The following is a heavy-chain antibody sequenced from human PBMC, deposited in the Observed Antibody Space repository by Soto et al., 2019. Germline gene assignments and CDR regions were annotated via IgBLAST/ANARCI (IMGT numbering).Heavy chain of an antibody. V-gene: IGHV4-59*08. Sequence: SETLSLTCTVSGGSISSYGWSWIRQPPGKGLEWIGYIYYSRSTNYNPSLKSRVTISVDTSKNQFSLKLSSVTAADMAVYYCARHWWLETIWWFDPWGQGTLVTVSS. D-gene: IGHD6-19*01. CDR2: IYYSRST. CDR3: ARHWWLETIWWFDP. J-gene: IGHJ5*02. CDR1: GGSISSYG.